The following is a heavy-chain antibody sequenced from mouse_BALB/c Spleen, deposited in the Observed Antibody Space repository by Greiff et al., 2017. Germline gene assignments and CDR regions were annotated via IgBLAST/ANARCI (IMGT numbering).Heavy chain of an antibody. CDR1: GFNIKDTY. CDR3: ARPDYYGRSYEAMDY. CDR2: IDPANGNT. V-gene: IGHV14-3*02. D-gene: IGHD1-1*01. Sequence: VQLQQSGAELVKPGASVKLSCTASGFNIKDTYMHWVKQRPEQGLEWIGRIDPANGNTKYDPKFQGKATITADTSSNTAYLQLSSLTSEDTAVYYCARPDYYGRSYEAMDYWGQGTSVTVSA. J-gene: IGHJ4*01.